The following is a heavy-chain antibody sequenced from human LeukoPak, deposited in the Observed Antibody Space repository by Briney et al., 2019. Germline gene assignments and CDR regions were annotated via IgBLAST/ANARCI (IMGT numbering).Heavy chain of an antibody. D-gene: IGHD5-18*01. CDR1: GFSFDDHT. CDR2: ITWDGGTT. J-gene: IGHJ3*02. CDR3: ARSTAMVTWGSFDI. V-gene: IGHV3-43*01. Sequence: GGSLRLSCAASGFSFDDHTMNWVRQAPGKGLGWVSLITWDGGTTYNADSVKGRCTISRDNIKYSLYLQMNSLRTEDTALYYCARSTAMVTWGSFDIWGQGTLVTVSS.